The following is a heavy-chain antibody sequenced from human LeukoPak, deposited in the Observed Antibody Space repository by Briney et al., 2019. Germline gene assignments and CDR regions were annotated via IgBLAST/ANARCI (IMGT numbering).Heavy chain of an antibody. CDR2: INSDGSTT. J-gene: IGHJ3*02. V-gene: IGHV3-74*01. Sequence: GGSLRLSCAASGFTFSSYWMHWVRQAPGKGLVWVSRINSDGSTTSYADSVKGRFTISRDHATNTLYLQMNSLRAEDTAVYYCARDTADDAFDIWGQGTMVTVSS. CDR1: GFTFSSYW. CDR3: ARDTADDAFDI.